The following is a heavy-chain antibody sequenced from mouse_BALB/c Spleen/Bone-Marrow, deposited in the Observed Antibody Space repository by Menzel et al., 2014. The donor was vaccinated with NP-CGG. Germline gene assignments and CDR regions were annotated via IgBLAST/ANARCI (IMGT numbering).Heavy chain of an antibody. D-gene: IGHD1-1*01. V-gene: IGHV3-1*02. CDR3: ARITTVVARYAMDY. J-gene: IGHJ4*01. Sequence: EVKLVESGPDLVKPSQSLSLTCTVTGYSITSGYSWYWIRQFPGNKLEWMGYIHYSGSTNYNPSLKSRISITRDTSKNQFFLQLNSVTTEDTATYYCARITTVVARYAMDYWGQGTSVTVSS. CDR1: GYSITSGYS. CDR2: IHYSGST.